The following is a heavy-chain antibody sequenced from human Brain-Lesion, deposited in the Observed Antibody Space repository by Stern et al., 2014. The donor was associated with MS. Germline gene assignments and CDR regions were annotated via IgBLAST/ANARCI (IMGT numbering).Heavy chain of an antibody. CDR3: ARDQRGITIFGVVTDYYYLGMDV. CDR1: GYIFTGYY. D-gene: IGHD3-3*01. CDR2: INPNTGGT. J-gene: IGHJ6*02. Sequence: VQLVESGAEVKKPGASVKVSCKTSGYIFTGYYIHWVRQAPGQGLEWMAWINPNTGGTTYEQKFQGRVTMSRETSISTAYVELSSLTSDDTAVYYCARDQRGITIFGVVTDYYYLGMDVWGQGTTVTVSS. V-gene: IGHV1-2*02.